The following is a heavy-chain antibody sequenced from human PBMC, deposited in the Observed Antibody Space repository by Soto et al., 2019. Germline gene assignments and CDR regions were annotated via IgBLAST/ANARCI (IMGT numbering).Heavy chain of an antibody. Sequence: QLQLQESGPGLVKPSETLSVTCTVSGGSIRSNNHYWAWIRQPPGKGLEWVANVQWTANTYSNPSLKSRVTTSVDMSQNHFSLKLSSVTAADTAIYYCARQRCTADNCYVRATWFDPWGPGTLVTVSS. D-gene: IGHD1-20*01. J-gene: IGHJ5*02. V-gene: IGHV4-39*01. CDR1: GGSIRSNNHY. CDR2: VQWTANT. CDR3: ARQRCTADNCYVRATWFDP.